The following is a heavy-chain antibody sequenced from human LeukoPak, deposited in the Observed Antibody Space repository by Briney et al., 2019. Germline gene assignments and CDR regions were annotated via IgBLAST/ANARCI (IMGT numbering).Heavy chain of an antibody. CDR2: IIPIFGTA. Sequence: SVKVSCKASGGTFSSYAISWVRQAPGQGLEWMGGIIPIFGTANYAQKFQGRVTITADESTSTAYMELSSLRSEDTAVYYCARGLGYCSSTSCRYYYYYYMDVWGKGTTVTISS. D-gene: IGHD2-2*01. CDR3: ARGLGYCSSTSCRYYYYYYMDV. V-gene: IGHV1-69*13. J-gene: IGHJ6*03. CDR1: GGTFSSYA.